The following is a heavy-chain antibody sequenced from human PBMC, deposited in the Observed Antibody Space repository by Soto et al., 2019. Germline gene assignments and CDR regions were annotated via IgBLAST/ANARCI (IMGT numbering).Heavy chain of an antibody. CDR2: INPIYGTA. J-gene: IGHJ6*02. CDR1: GYTFTSYA. CDR3: ARDLEYSYEGTNKYYYYGMDV. Sequence: SVKVSCKASGYTFTSYAMRWVRQAPGQRLEWMGGINPIYGTANYAQKFQGRVTITADESTSTAYMELSSLRSEDTAVYYCARDLEYSYEGTNKYYYYGMDVWGQGTTVTVSS. D-gene: IGHD5-18*01. V-gene: IGHV1-69*13.